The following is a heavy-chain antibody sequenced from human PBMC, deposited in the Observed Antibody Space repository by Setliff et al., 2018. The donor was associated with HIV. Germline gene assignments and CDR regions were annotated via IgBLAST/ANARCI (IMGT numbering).Heavy chain of an antibody. CDR3: AKQTVSSSWSNWFDP. Sequence: GGSLRLSCVASGFRFRTYAMSWVRQSQGKGLEWVSLISGDGGRATHYSDSVKGRFTISRDNSKNTLHLQMNSLRAEDTALYYCAKQTVSSSWSNWFDPWGQGTLVTVSS. CDR2: ISGDGGRAT. V-gene: IGHV3-23*01. CDR1: GFRFRTYA. J-gene: IGHJ5*02. D-gene: IGHD6-13*01.